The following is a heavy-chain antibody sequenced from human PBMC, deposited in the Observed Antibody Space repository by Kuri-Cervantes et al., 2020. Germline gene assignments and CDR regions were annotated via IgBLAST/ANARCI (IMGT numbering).Heavy chain of an antibody. D-gene: IGHD6-13*01. J-gene: IGHJ4*02. CDR3: ATRIAAAGPTPFDY. CDR2: MNPNSGNT. V-gene: IGHV1-8*01. CDR1: GYTFTSYD. Sequence: ASVKVSCKASGYTFTSYDINWVRQATGQGLEWMGWMNPNSGNTGYAQKLQGRVTMTRNTSISTAYMELSSLRSEDTAVYYCATRIAAAGPTPFDYWGQGTLVTDSS.